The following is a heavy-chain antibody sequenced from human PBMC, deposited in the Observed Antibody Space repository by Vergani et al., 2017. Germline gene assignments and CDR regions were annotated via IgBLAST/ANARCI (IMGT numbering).Heavy chain of an antibody. Sequence: QVQLVQSGAEVKKPGSSVKVSCKASGGTFSSYAISWVRQAPGQGLEWMGRIIPILGIAKYAQKVQGRVTITADKSTSTAYMELSSLRSEDTAVYYCAADPVWGDSSGYYSSSAFDIWGQGTMVTVSS. CDR1: GGTFSSYA. V-gene: IGHV1-69*04. CDR3: AADPVWGDSSGYYSSSAFDI. CDR2: IIPILGIA. D-gene: IGHD3-22*01. J-gene: IGHJ3*02.